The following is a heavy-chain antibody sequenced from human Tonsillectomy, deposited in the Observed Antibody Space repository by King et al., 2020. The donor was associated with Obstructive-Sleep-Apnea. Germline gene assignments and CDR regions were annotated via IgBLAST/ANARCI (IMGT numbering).Heavy chain of an antibody. CDR3: ARADSNFEWYFFDY. CDR2: ISYDGSNQ. J-gene: IGHJ4*02. Sequence: VQLVESGGGVVQPGRSLRLSCAASGFTLSGYAMHWVRQAPVKGLEWLAFISYDGSNQYYADSVKGRFTISRDNSKNTLYLQMHSLRTEDTDVYFCARADSNFEWYFFDYWGQGALVTVSS. CDR1: GFTLSGYA. D-gene: IGHD4-11*01. V-gene: IGHV3-30*04.